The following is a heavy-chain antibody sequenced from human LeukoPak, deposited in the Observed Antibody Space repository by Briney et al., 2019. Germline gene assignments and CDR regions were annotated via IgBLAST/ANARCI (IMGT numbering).Heavy chain of an antibody. V-gene: IGHV3-33*01. CDR1: GFTFSSYG. J-gene: IGHJ4*02. D-gene: IGHD3-22*01. Sequence: PGRSLRLSCAASGFTFSSYGMHWVRQAPGKGLEWVAVIWYDGSNKYYADSVKGRFTISRDNSKNTLYLQMNSLRAEDTAVYYCARDMGTMIVVVNQFDYWGQGTLVTASS. CDR3: ARDMGTMIVVVNQFDY. CDR2: IWYDGSNK.